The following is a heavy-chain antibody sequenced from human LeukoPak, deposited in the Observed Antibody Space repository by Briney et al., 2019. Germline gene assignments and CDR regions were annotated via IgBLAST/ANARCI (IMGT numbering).Heavy chain of an antibody. CDR2: ISGSGGST. Sequence: GGSLRLSCAAPGFTFSSYAMRWVRQAPGKGLEWISSISGSGGSTNSADSVKGRFTISRDNSKNTLYLQMNSLRAEDTAVYYCAKEANLAGYFDYWGQGTLVTVSS. J-gene: IGHJ4*02. D-gene: IGHD3-10*01. CDR1: GFTFSSYA. V-gene: IGHV3-23*01. CDR3: AKEANLAGYFDY.